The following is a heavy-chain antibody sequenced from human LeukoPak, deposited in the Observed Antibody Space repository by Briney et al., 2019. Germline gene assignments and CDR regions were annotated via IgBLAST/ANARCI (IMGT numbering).Heavy chain of an antibody. CDR3: ARAPGEGWFDP. J-gene: IGHJ5*02. CDR2: IKQDGSEK. CDR1: GFTFSSYW. D-gene: IGHD4-17*01. V-gene: IGHV3-7*01. Sequence: GGSLRLSCAASGFTFSSYWMSWVRQAPGKGLEWVASIKQDGSEKYYVVSVKGRFTISRDNAKNSLYLQMNSLRAEDTALYYCARAPGEGWFDPWGQGTLVTVSS.